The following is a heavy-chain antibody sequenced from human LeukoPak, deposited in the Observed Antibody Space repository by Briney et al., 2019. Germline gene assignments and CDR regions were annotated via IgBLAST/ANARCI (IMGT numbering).Heavy chain of an antibody. V-gene: IGHV1-24*01. CDR3: ATPNPSSGWAINYFDY. D-gene: IGHD6-19*01. CDR1: GYTLTKLS. J-gene: IGHJ4*02. Sequence: ASVKVSCKVSGYTLTKLSMHWVRQAPGKGLEWMGTFDPEDGETIYAQKFQGRVTMTEDTSTDTTYMELSSLRSEDTAVYYCATPNPSSGWAINYFDYWGQGTLVTVSS. CDR2: FDPEDGET.